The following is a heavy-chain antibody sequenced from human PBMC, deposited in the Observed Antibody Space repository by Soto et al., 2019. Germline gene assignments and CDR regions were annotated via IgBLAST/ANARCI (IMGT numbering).Heavy chain of an antibody. J-gene: IGHJ6*02. CDR3: ARHGFGSLHGLVDV. CDR1: GGSITNYY. D-gene: IGHD3-10*01. CDR2: IQYNGYS. V-gene: IGHV4-59*08. Sequence: QVQLQESGPGLVKPSETLSLTCTVSGGSITNYYCSWFRQPPGKGLEWIGYIQYNGYSAYNLSLKTRVTRSMDTSKTQSSLMLESVTATDTAVYYCARHGFGSLHGLVDVWGQGTTVIVSS.